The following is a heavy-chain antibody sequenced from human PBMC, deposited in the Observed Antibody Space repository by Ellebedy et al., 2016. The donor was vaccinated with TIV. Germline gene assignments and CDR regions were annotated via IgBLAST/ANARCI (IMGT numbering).Heavy chain of an antibody. Sequence: MPSETLSLTCTVSGGSISSGGYYWSWIRQHPGKGLEWIGYIYYSGSTYYNPSLKSRVTISVDTSKNQFSLKLSSVTAADTAVYYCARGGNQQGAFDIWGQGTMVTVSS. CDR2: IYYSGST. CDR3: ARGGNQQGAFDI. V-gene: IGHV4-31*03. CDR1: GGSISSGGYY. J-gene: IGHJ3*02. D-gene: IGHD2-2*01.